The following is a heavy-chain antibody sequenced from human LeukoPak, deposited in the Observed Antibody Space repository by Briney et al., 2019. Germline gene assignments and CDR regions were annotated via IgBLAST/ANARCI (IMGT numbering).Heavy chain of an antibody. CDR2: MSPNSSNT. CDR3: ARDSYDFWSGYSYYLDY. D-gene: IGHD3-3*01. Sequence: GASVNVSCKASGYTFTSYDINWVRQATGQGLECMGWMSPNSSNTGYAKKFQGRVTITRNTSIRTAYMELSSLRSEDTAVYYCARDSYDFWSGYSYYLDYWGQGTLVTVSS. CDR1: GYTFTSYD. V-gene: IGHV1-8*03. J-gene: IGHJ4*02.